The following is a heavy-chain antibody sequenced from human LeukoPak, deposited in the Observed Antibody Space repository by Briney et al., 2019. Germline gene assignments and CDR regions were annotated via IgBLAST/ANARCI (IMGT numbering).Heavy chain of an antibody. CDR3: AKRVSGWYLVDY. V-gene: IGHV3-23*01. Sequence: GGSLRLSCATSGFSFSSYAMSWVRQAPGKGLEWVSAITGSGSSTFYADAVKGRFTISKDNSKNTLYLQMNSLRAEDTAVYYCAKRVSGWYLVDYWGQGALVTVSS. CDR1: GFSFSSYA. D-gene: IGHD6-19*01. J-gene: IGHJ4*02. CDR2: ITGSGSST.